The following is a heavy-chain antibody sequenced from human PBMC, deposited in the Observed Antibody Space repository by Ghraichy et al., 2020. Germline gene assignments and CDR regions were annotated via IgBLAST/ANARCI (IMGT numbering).Heavy chain of an antibody. CDR3: TRGIAVAGTPFDY. D-gene: IGHD6-19*01. CDR1: GFTFGDYA. V-gene: IGHV3-49*03. Sequence: GESLNISCTASGFTFGDYAMSWFRQTPGKGLEWVSFIRSKAYGGTTEYAASVKGRFTISRDDSKSIAYLQMNSLKTEDTAVYYCTRGIAVAGTPFDYWGQGTLVAVSS. CDR2: IRSKAYGGTT. J-gene: IGHJ4*02.